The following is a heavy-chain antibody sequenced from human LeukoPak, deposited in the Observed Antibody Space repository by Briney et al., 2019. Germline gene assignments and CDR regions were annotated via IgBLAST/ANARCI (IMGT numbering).Heavy chain of an antibody. Sequence: SVKVSCKASGGTFSSYAISWVRRAPGQGLEWMGRIIPIFGTANYAQKFQGRVTITADKSTSTAYMELSSLRSEDTAVYYCARDQRYYGSGSYYNDYWGQGTLVTVSS. V-gene: IGHV1-69*06. CDR3: ARDQRYYGSGSYYNDY. J-gene: IGHJ4*02. CDR2: IIPIFGTA. D-gene: IGHD3-10*01. CDR1: GGTFSSYA.